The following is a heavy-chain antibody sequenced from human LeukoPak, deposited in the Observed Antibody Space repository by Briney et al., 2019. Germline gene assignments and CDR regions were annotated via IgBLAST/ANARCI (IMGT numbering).Heavy chain of an antibody. Sequence: GGSLRLSCAASEFTVSSNYMSWVRQAPGKGLEWVSVFYSGGSTYYADSVKGRFTISRDNSKNTQYLQMNSLRAEDTAVYYCARENSYGGNSLAFDYWGQGTLVTVSS. J-gene: IGHJ4*02. CDR3: ARENSYGGNSLAFDY. D-gene: IGHD4-23*01. CDR1: EFTVSSNY. CDR2: FYSGGST. V-gene: IGHV3-66*01.